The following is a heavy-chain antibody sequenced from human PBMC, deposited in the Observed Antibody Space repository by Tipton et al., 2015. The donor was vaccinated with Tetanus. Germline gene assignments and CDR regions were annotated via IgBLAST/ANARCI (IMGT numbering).Heavy chain of an antibody. J-gene: IGHJ6*02. CDR1: GYTFTGYY. Sequence: QVQLVQPGAEVRKPGASVKVSCKASGYTFTGYYLYWVRQDAGQGLEWMGWIDPNRGGTVYAQKFQGRVTMTRDTAISTAYMELRSLRSEDTAVYYCARDRGDYIYYGMDVWGPGTTVTV. CDR3: ARDRGDYIYYGMDV. D-gene: IGHD3-22*01. V-gene: IGHV1-2*02. CDR2: IDPNRGGT.